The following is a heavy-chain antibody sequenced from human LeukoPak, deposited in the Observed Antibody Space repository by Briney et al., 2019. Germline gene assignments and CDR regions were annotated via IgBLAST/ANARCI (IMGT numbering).Heavy chain of an antibody. Sequence: GASVKLSCTTSGYDFDSYGIGWVRQAPGQGLEWVAWISPLVGYTYYEDTVKGRLTMSTDKSKNTLYLQMKSLISKDTAFYFCSRVFGLIERGYFSRHNCSTDYWGQGTLVTVSS. D-gene: IGHD2-15*01. CDR2: ISPLVGYT. CDR3: SRVFGLIERGYFSRHNCSTDY. CDR1: GYDFDSYG. J-gene: IGHJ4*02. V-gene: IGHV3-23*01.